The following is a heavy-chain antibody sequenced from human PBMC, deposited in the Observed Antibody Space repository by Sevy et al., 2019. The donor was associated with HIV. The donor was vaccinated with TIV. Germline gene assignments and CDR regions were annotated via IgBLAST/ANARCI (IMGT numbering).Heavy chain of an antibody. J-gene: IGHJ5*02. V-gene: IGHV1-2*02. Sequence: ASVKVSCKASGYNLTGYYIHWMRQAPGQGLEWMDWINPNNGGTNYAQRFQGRVTMTRDTSISTVSMELTSLRSDDTAVYFCAIDFSAPGPFIIGNCFDPWGQGTLVTVSS. CDR1: GYNLTGYY. CDR2: INPNNGGT. D-gene: IGHD6-13*01. CDR3: AIDFSAPGPFIIGNCFDP.